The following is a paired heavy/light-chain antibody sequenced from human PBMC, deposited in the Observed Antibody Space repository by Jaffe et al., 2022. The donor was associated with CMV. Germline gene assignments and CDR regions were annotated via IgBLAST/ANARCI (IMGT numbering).Light chain of an antibody. J-gene: IGKJ1*01. V-gene: IGKV3-15*01. CDR1: QSVSSN. Sequence: EIVMTQSPATLSVSPGERATLSCRASQSVSSNLAWYQQKPGQAPRLLIYGASTRATGIPARFSGSGSGTEFTLTISSLQSEDFAVYYCQQYNNWPLRTFGQGTKVEIK. CDR2: GAS. CDR3: QQYNNWPLRT.
Heavy chain of an antibody. V-gene: IGHV4-34*01. CDR3: ARVRITIFGVVTTPNYYYYMDV. D-gene: IGHD3-3*01. CDR2: INHSGST. J-gene: IGHJ6*03. Sequence: QVQLQQWGAGLLKPSETLSLTCAVYGGSFSGYYWSWIRQPPGKGLEWIGEINHSGSTNYNPSLKSRVTISVDTSKNQFSLKLSSVTAADTAVYYCARVRITIFGVVTTPNYYYYMDVWGKGTTVTVSS. CDR1: GGSFSGYY.